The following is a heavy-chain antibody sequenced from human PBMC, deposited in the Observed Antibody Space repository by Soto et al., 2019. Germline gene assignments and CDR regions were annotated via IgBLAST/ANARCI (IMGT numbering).Heavy chain of an antibody. J-gene: IGHJ6*02. V-gene: IGHV4-31*03. D-gene: IGHD4-17*01. Sequence: ASETLSLTCTVSGGSISSGGYYWSWIRQHPGKGLEWIGYIYYSGSTYYNPSLKSRVTISVDTSKNQFSLKLSSVTAADTAVYYCARGMTTVLLKNGMDVWGQGTTVTVSS. CDR1: GGSISSGGYY. CDR2: IYYSGST. CDR3: ARGMTTVLLKNGMDV.